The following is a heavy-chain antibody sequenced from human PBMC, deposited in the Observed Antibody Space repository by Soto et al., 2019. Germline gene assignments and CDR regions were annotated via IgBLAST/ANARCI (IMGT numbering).Heavy chain of an antibody. V-gene: IGHV3-30*18. D-gene: IGHD3-22*01. CDR3: AKDGAVNYYDSSGYCDY. J-gene: IGHJ4*02. Sequence: QVQLVESGGGVVQPGRSLRLSCAASGFTFSSYGMHWVRQAPGKGLEWEAVISYDGSNKYYADSVKGRFTISRDNSKNTLYLQMNSLRAEDTAVYYCAKDGAVNYYDSSGYCDYWGQGTLVTVSS. CDR2: ISYDGSNK. CDR1: GFTFSSYG.